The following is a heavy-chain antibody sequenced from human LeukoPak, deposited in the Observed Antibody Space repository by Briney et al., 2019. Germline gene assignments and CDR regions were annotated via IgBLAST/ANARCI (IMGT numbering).Heavy chain of an antibody. CDR2: IKQDGSEQ. D-gene: IGHD3-3*01. CDR1: GFTFSTYW. Sequence: GGSLRLSCAASGFTFSTYWMSWFRQAPGKGLEWVANIKQDGSEQYYADSVKGRFTISRDNAKNSLYLQMNTLRPEDTAVYYCARERQNKDFWSGGDYWGQGTLVTVSS. V-gene: IGHV3-7*01. CDR3: ARERQNKDFWSGGDY. J-gene: IGHJ4*02.